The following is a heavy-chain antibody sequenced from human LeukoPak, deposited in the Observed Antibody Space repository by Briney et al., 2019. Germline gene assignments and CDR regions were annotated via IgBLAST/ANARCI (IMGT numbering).Heavy chain of an antibody. Sequence: GGSLRLSCAASGFTFSRYWMHWVRQAPGKGLVWVSRINSDGSSRSYADSVKGRFTTSRDNAKNSLYLQMNSLRVEDTAVYYCARGGGGATPVDYWGQGTLVTVSS. J-gene: IGHJ4*02. CDR2: INSDGSSR. V-gene: IGHV3-74*01. CDR1: GFTFSRYW. CDR3: ARGGGGATPVDY. D-gene: IGHD1-26*01.